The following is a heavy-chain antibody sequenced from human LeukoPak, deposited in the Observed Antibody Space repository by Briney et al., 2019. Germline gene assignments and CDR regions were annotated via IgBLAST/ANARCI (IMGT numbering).Heavy chain of an antibody. CDR1: GGSISSGGYY. Sequence: PSQTLSLTCTVSGGSISSGGYYWTWIRQHPGKGLEWIGYIYYSGSTYYNPSLKSRVTISVDTSKNQFSLKLSSVTAADTAVYYCARDVAAAEVPSMWGQGTLVTVSS. J-gene: IGHJ4*02. CDR2: IYYSGST. V-gene: IGHV4-30-4*08. D-gene: IGHD6-13*01. CDR3: ARDVAAAEVPSM.